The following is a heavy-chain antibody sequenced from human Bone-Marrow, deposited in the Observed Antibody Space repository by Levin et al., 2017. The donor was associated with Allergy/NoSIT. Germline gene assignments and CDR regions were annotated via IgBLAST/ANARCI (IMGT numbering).Heavy chain of an antibody. J-gene: IGHJ6*02. D-gene: IGHD3-10*01. CDR2: ISAYSGNT. CDR1: GYTFSTYG. Sequence: ASVKVSCKASGYTFSTYGLSWVRQAPGQGLEWMGWISAYSGNTNYAQKLQVRVTMTTNTSTSTASMELRSLRFDGTAVFYCAGDRGPGYGMDVWGQGTTVTVSS. V-gene: IGHV1-18*01. CDR3: AGDRGPGYGMDV.